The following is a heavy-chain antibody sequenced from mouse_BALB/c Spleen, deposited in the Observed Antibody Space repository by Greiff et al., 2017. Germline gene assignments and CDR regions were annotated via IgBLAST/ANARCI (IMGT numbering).Heavy chain of an antibody. CDR3: ARIYGNYGYYAMDY. Sequence: EVKLMESGGGLVQPGGSLKLSCAASGFDFSRYWMSWVRQAPGKGLEWIGEINPDSSTINYTPSLKDKFIISRDNAKNTLYLQMSKVRSEDTALYYCARIYGNYGYYAMDYWGQGTSVTVSS. CDR1: GFDFSRYW. CDR2: INPDSSTI. J-gene: IGHJ4*01. V-gene: IGHV4-1*02. D-gene: IGHD2-1*01.